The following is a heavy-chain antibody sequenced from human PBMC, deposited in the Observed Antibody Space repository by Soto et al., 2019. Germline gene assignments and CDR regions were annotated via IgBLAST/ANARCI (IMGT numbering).Heavy chain of an antibody. V-gene: IGHV1-8*01. Sequence: QVQLVQSGAEVKKPGASVKVSCKASGYTFTSYDINWVRQATGQGLEWMGWMNPNSGNTGYAQKFQGRVTMTRNTTKSTAYMELSSLRSEDTAVYYCAILKILTRGFDPWGQGTLVTVSS. J-gene: IGHJ5*02. CDR1: GYTFTSYD. CDR2: MNPNSGNT. D-gene: IGHD2-15*01. CDR3: AILKILTRGFDP.